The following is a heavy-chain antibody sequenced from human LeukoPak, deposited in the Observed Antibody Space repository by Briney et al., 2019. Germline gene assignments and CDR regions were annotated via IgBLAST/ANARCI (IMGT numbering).Heavy chain of an antibody. D-gene: IGHD4-17*01. CDR1: GGSFSGYY. Sequence: PSETLSLTCAVYGGSFSGYYWSWIRHPPGKGLEWIGEIYHSGSTNYNPSLKSRVTISVDTSKNQFFLTLSSVTAADTAVYYCARGGYGDYFDAFDIWGQGTMVTVSS. CDR2: IYHSGST. CDR3: ARGGYGDYFDAFDI. V-gene: IGHV4-34*01. J-gene: IGHJ3*02.